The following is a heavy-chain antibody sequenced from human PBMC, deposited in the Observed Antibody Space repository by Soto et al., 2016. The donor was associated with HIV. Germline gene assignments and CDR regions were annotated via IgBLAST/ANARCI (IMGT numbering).Heavy chain of an antibody. Sequence: QVQLVQSGADVKKPGASVKVSCKASGYTFTDYNIHWVRQAPGQGLEWMGYINPNSGGTNYAQKFQGRVTMTRDTSISTAYMELSRLRSDDTAVYYCAREIRYSSGWYVLYFDYWGQGTLVTVSS. CDR2: INPNSGGT. D-gene: IGHD6-19*01. CDR3: AREIRYSSGWYVLYFDY. J-gene: IGHJ4*02. V-gene: IGHV1-2*02. CDR1: GYTFTDYN.